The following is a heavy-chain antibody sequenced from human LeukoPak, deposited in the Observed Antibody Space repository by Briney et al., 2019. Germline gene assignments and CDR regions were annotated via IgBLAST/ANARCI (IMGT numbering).Heavy chain of an antibody. CDR2: ISNDGSRK. J-gene: IGHJ5*02. CDR1: GFTFSSYG. Sequence: GGSLRLSCAASGFTFSSYGMHWVRQAPGKGLDWVAVISNDGSRKYYADSVKGRFTISRDNSKNTLSLQVSSLRTEDTAVYYCAKDRYSYAFEYTDSWGQGTLVTVSS. CDR3: AKDRYSYAFEYTDS. D-gene: IGHD5-18*01. V-gene: IGHV3-30*18.